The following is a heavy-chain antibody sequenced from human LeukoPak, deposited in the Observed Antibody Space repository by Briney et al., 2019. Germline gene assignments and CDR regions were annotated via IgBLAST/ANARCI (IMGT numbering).Heavy chain of an antibody. J-gene: IGHJ4*02. V-gene: IGHV4-61*01. CDR3: AREFRSAYYSRTDS. CDR2: IYHSGST. D-gene: IGHD3-22*01. CDR1: GGSVSSGTYY. Sequence: PSETLSLTCTVSGGSVSSGTYYWSWIRQPPGKGLEWIGYIYHSGSTNYNPSLMSRVTISVGTSKNQFSLKLSSVTAADTAVYYCAREFRSAYYSRTDSWGQGTLVTVSS.